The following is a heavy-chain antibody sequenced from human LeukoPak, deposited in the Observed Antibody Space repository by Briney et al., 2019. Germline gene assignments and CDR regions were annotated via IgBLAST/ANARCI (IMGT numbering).Heavy chain of an antibody. D-gene: IGHD3-10*01. CDR1: GYTFTSYG. CDR2: ISAYNGNT. J-gene: IGHJ5*02. V-gene: IGHV1-18*01. Sequence: ASVKVSCKASGYTFTSYGISWVRQAPGQGLEWMGWISAYNGNTNYAQKLQGRVTMTTDTSTSTAYMELRSLRSDDTAVYHCARAGNYYGSGSYRNWFDPWGQGTLVTVSS. CDR3: ARAGNYYGSGSYRNWFDP.